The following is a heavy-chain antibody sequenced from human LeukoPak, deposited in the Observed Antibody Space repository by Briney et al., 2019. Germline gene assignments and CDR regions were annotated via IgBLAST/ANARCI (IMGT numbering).Heavy chain of an antibody. J-gene: IGHJ4*02. CDR1: GYTFTSHW. Sequence: ASVKVSCKASGYTFTSHWIQWVRQAPGQGLEWLGLINPSDGSIAYAHRFQGRFTMTRDTSTSIVYMDLSSLRSEDTAVYYCAKAPRNSSTMLDYWGQGTLLTVSS. D-gene: IGHD6-13*01. V-gene: IGHV1-46*01. CDR2: INPSDGSI. CDR3: AKAPRNSSTMLDY.